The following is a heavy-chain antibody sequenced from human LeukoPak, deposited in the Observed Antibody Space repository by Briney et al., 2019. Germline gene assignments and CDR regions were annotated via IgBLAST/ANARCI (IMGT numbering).Heavy chain of an antibody. CDR1: GFTFSSYA. Sequence: GGSLRLSCAGSGFTFSSYAMNWVRQAPGKGLEWVSGISGSGDRTYYADAVKGRLTISRDNSKNTVYLQMNSLRAEDTAVYYCGKGPGLQFYYYYMDVWGKGTTVTVSS. D-gene: IGHD2-2*01. J-gene: IGHJ6*03. V-gene: IGHV3-23*01. CDR2: ISGSGDRT. CDR3: GKGPGLQFYYYYMDV.